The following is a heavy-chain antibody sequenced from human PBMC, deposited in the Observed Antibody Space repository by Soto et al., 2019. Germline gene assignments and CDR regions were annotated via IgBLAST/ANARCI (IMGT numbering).Heavy chain of an antibody. CDR3: ARDSGSGMDYFDY. J-gene: IGHJ4*02. CDR1: DDSISSGSY. D-gene: IGHD6-19*01. Sequence: SETLSLTCAVSDDSISSGSYWGWIRQPPGKGLEWVGSIFHSGSVFYNPSLKSRVTMSVDTSKNQFSLKLSSVTAADTAVYYCARDSGSGMDYFDYWGQGTLVTVSS. CDR2: IFHSGSV. V-gene: IGHV4-38-2*02.